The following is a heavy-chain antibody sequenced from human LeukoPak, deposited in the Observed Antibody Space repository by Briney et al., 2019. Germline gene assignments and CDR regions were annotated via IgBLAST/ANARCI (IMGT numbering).Heavy chain of an antibody. CDR3: ARDSGTAGEVKFDP. Sequence: SETLSLTCIVSGSSINSYWSWIRQPAGKGLEWIGRISGSGTITYNPALQSRLTISIDTSKNQFSLKLMSVTAADTAVYYCARDSGTAGEVKFDPWGQGILVTVSS. CDR1: GSSINSY. CDR2: ISGSGTI. D-gene: IGHD3-10*01. J-gene: IGHJ5*02. V-gene: IGHV4-4*07.